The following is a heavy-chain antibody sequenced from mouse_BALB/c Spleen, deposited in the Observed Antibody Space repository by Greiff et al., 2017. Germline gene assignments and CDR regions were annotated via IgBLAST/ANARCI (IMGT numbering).Heavy chain of an antibody. D-gene: IGHD1-1*02. CDR3: ARGGSYGFAY. V-gene: IGHV5-4*02. Sequence: EVMLVESGGGLVKPGGSLKLSCAASGFTFSDYYMYWVRQTPEKRLEWVATISDGGSYTYYPDSVKGRFTISRDNAKNNLYLQMSSLKSEDTAMYYCARGGSYGFAYWGQGTLVTVSA. CDR1: GFTFSDYY. J-gene: IGHJ3*01. CDR2: ISDGGSYT.